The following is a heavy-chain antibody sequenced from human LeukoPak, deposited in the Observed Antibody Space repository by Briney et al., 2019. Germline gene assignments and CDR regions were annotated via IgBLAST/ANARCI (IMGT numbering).Heavy chain of an antibody. V-gene: IGHV3-21*01. CDR3: ASGTVAGTGGFDY. CDR1: GFTFSSYS. Sequence: GGSLRLSCAASGFTFSSYSMNWVRQAPGKGLEWVSSISSSSSYIYYTDSPRGRFTISRDNAKNSLYLQMNSLRAEDTAVYYCASGTVAGTGGFDYWGQGTLVTVSS. D-gene: IGHD6-19*01. CDR2: ISSSSSYI. J-gene: IGHJ4*02.